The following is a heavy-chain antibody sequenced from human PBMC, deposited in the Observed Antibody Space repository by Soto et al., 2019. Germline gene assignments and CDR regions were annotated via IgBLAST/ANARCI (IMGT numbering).Heavy chain of an antibody. CDR2: IKSKTDGGTT. CDR3: TTDLYYYDSSGYYPRVAFDI. J-gene: IGHJ3*02. V-gene: IGHV3-15*01. Sequence: EVQLVESGGGLVKPGGSLRLSCAASGFTFSNAWMSWVRQAPGKGLEWVGRIKSKTDGGTTDYAAPVKGRFTISRDDSKTTLYLQMNSLKTEDTAVYYCTTDLYYYDSSGYYPRVAFDIWGQGTMVTVSS. CDR1: GFTFSNAW. D-gene: IGHD3-22*01.